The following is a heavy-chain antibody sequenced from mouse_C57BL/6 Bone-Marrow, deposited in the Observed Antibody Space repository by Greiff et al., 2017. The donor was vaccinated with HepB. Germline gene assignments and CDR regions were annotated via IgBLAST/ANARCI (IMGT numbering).Heavy chain of an antibody. CDR2: ISDGGSYT. D-gene: IGHD3-2*02. Sequence: EVMLVESGGGLVKPGGSLKLSCAASGFTFSSYAMSWVRQTPEKRLEWVATISDGGSYTYYPDNVKGRFTISRDNAKNNPYLQMSHLKSEDAAMYYCARDGQLRMDYWGQGTTVTVSS. CDR1: GFTFSSYA. J-gene: IGHJ4*01. CDR3: ARDGQLRMDY. V-gene: IGHV5-4*01.